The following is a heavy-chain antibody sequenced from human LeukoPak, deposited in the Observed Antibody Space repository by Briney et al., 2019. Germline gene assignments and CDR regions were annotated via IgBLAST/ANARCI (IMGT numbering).Heavy chain of an antibody. CDR3: ARDPGGDVHDWYFDL. J-gene: IGHJ2*01. Sequence: GGSLRLSCAASGFSFSNYWMMHWVRRAPGKGLLWVSRTGNHEAFTSYADSVKGRFTVSRDNAPNTLYLQMNNLRAEDTAVYYCARDPGGDVHDWYFDLWGPGTLVTVSS. D-gene: IGHD2-21*02. CDR2: TGNHEAFT. V-gene: IGHV3-74*01. CDR1: GFSFSNYW.